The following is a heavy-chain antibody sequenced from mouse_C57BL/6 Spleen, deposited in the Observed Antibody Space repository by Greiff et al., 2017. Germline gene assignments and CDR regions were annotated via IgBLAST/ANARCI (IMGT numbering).Heavy chain of an antibody. CDR1: GYTFTSYW. CDR2: IDPSDSYT. D-gene: IGHD2-1*01. Sequence: VQLQQPGAELVMPGASVKLSCKASGYTFTSYWMHWVKQRPGQGLEWIGEIDPSDSYTNYNQKFKGKSTLTVDKSSSTAYMQLSSLTSEDSAVYYCACNGFAYWGQGTLVTVSA. J-gene: IGHJ3*01. CDR3: ACNGFAY. V-gene: IGHV1-69*01.